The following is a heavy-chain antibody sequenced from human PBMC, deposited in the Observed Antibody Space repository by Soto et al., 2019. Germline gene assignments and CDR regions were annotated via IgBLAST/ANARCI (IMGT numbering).Heavy chain of an antibody. J-gene: IGHJ4*02. D-gene: IGHD3-3*01. CDR3: AWSAVRYDMEH. CDR2: IIPMFETP. CDR1: GVTFSGHA. Sequence: QVQLAQSGNEVKKPGSSVKVSCKASGVTFSGHAFNWVRQAPGQGLEWMGGIIPMFETPKNAQKFPGRVTLSADASTSTASMELSSLRSEDTAVNYFAWSAVRYDMEHWGQGSLVSVSS. V-gene: IGHV1-69*01.